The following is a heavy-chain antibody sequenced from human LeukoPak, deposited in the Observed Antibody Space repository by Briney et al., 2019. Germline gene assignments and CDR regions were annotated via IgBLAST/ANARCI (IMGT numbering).Heavy chain of an antibody. V-gene: IGHV3-66*04. D-gene: IGHD7-27*01. CDR1: GFTVSSNY. Sequence: PGGSLRLSCAASGFTVSSNYMIWVRQAQGKGLEWVSIIYSGGSTYYADSVKGRFTISRDNSKNTLYLQMNSLRAEDTAVYYCARLTNRAIDYWGQGTLVTVSS. CDR2: IYSGGST. J-gene: IGHJ4*02. CDR3: ARLTNRAIDY.